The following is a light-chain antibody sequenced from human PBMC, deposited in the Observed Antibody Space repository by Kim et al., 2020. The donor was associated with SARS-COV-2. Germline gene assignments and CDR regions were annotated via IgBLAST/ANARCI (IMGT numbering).Light chain of an antibody. CDR1: QSVSSY. J-gene: IGKJ1*01. V-gene: IGKV3-20*01. Sequence: LSVSRGDSATLACKASQSVSSYFARYQHKPGQLPRFLNYGASSRATGIPDRFSGSGSGTDFTLTINMLEPEDFAVYYCQQYGSSFGQGTKVDIK. CDR3: QQYGSS. CDR2: GAS.